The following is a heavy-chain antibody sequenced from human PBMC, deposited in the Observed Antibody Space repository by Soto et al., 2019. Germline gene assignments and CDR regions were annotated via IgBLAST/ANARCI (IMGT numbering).Heavy chain of an antibody. Sequence: QDHLVQSGAEVKKPGASVKVSCKASGYTFVSYGISWVRQAPGQGLEWMAWISVYNGNTNYAQKFQGRVTVTTDTSTSTAYMELRSLRADDTAVYYCARYKRWFGETGPYYFDFWGQGTLVTVSS. D-gene: IGHD3-10*01. CDR2: ISVYNGNT. CDR3: ARYKRWFGETGPYYFDF. J-gene: IGHJ4*02. CDR1: GYTFVSYG. V-gene: IGHV1-18*01.